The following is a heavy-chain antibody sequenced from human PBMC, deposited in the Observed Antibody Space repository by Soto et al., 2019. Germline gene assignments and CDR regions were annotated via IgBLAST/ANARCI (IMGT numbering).Heavy chain of an antibody. CDR3: ARGMTPTGAPACDDFDS. V-gene: IGHV4-4*07. Sequence: SETLSLTCTVSVASITGSSYWSWIRQPAGKGLEWIGRFSLSGTTSYNPSLRSRVTMSADVSKNQFSLRLTSVTAADTALYYCARGMTPTGAPACDDFDSAGQRTLVTGS. J-gene: IGHJ4*02. D-gene: IGHD1-1*01. CDR2: FSLSGTT. CDR1: VASITGSSY.